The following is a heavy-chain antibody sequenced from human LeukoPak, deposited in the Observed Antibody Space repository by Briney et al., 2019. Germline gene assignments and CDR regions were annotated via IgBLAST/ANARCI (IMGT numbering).Heavy chain of an antibody. D-gene: IGHD1-1*01. V-gene: IGHV3-11*03. J-gene: IGHJ2*01. CDR2: ISNSGNYI. Sequence: GGSLRLSCAASGFTFSDFYMSWIRPAPGKGLEGVLYISNSGNYIKDAHSVTGRFTISRDNAQDSLFLRMSSLRVEDTAVYYCARPRTAWSSHWYFEVWGRGTLVTVSS. CDR1: GFTFSDFY. CDR3: ARPRTAWSSHWYFEV.